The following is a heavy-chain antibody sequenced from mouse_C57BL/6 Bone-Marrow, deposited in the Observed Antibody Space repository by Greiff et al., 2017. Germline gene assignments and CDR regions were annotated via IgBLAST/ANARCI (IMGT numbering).Heavy chain of an antibody. Sequence: QVQLKESGPGLVAPSQSLSITCTVSGFSLTSYAISWVRQTPGKGLEWLGVIWTGGGTNYNSALKSRLSISKDNSTSQVFLKRSSLQTDDTARCYGARNGYGNYAWFAYWGQGTLVTVSA. CDR1: GFSLTSYA. D-gene: IGHD2-1*01. CDR3: ARNGYGNYAWFAY. J-gene: IGHJ3*01. CDR2: IWTGGGT. V-gene: IGHV2-9-1*01.